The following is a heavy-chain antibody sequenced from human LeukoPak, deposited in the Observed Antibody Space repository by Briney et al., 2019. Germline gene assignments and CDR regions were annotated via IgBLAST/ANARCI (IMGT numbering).Heavy chain of an antibody. V-gene: IGHV3-33*01. D-gene: IGHD1-26*01. CDR3: ARETRRGTHGDDAFDI. CDR2: IWYDGSNK. Sequence: GGSLRLSCAASGFTFSSYGMHWVRQAPGKGPEWVAVIWYDGSNKYYADSVKGRFTISRDNSKNTLYLQMNSLRAEDTAVYYCARETRRGTHGDDAFDIWGQGTMVTVSS. CDR1: GFTFSSYG. J-gene: IGHJ3*02.